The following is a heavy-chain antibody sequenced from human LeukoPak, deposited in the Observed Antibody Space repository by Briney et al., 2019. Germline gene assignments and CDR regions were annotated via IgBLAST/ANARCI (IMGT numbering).Heavy chain of an antibody. J-gene: IGHJ4*02. Sequence: GGSLRLSCAASGFTFSIYAMHWVRQAPGKGLEWVAVISYDGREKYYADSVKGRFTISRDNSKNAVYLEMNSLRAEETALFYWARDWEYSPCYYYFGGGYLGQGTLVTVSS. D-gene: IGHD3-22*01. V-gene: IGHV3-30*04. CDR3: ARDWEYSPCYYYFGGGY. CDR2: ISYDGREK. CDR1: GFTFSIYA.